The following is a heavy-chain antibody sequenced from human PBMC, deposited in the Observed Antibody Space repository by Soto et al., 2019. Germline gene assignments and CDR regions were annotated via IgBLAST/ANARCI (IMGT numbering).Heavy chain of an antibody. CDR3: AGLYMWAFDI. Sequence: QVQLQESGPGLVKPSETLSLTCTVSGGSISSYYWSWIRQPPGKGLEWIGYIYYRGSTHYNPSLKSRVTISVDTSKNQFSLKLSSVTAADTAVYYCAGLYMWAFDIWGQGTMVTVSS. CDR1: GGSISSYY. D-gene: IGHD2-2*02. CDR2: IYYRGST. J-gene: IGHJ3*02. V-gene: IGHV4-59*08.